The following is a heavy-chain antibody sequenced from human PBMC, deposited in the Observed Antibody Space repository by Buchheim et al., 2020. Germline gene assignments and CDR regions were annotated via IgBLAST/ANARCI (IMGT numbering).Heavy chain of an antibody. CDR3: ARNYDSSGYPPLFDY. Sequence: VQLLESGGGLVQPGGSLRLSCAASGFTFSSYAMHWVRQAPGKGLEWVAVISYDGSNKYYADSVKGRFTISRDNSKNTLYLQMNSLRAEDTAVYYCARNYDSSGYPPLFDYWGQGTL. D-gene: IGHD3-22*01. V-gene: IGHV3-30-3*01. CDR2: ISYDGSNK. CDR1: GFTFSSYA. J-gene: IGHJ4*02.